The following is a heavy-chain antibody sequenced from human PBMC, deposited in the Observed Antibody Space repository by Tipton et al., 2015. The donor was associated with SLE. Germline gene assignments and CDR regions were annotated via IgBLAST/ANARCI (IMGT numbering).Heavy chain of an antibody. CDR2: ISDDGSST. D-gene: IGHD6-13*01. V-gene: IGHV3-74*01. Sequence: SLRLSCEASRFSFSIYWMHWVRQAPGKGLVWVSRISDDGSSTSYADSVKGRFTIPRDNTKNTLYLEMNSLRVEDTAVYYCAAGSSRSTDYWGQGTLVSVSS. J-gene: IGHJ4*02. CDR1: RFSFSIYW. CDR3: AAGSSRSTDY.